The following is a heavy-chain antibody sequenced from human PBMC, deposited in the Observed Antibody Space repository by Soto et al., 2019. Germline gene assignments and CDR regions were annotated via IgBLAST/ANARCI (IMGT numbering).Heavy chain of an antibody. CDR2: ISGSGFST. V-gene: IGHV3-23*01. Sequence: PGGSLRLSCTVSGFTFNIYGMSWVRQAPGKGLQWVSSISGSGFSTYYADSVKGRFTVSRDNSKNTLYLQLNSLRAEDTAVYYCAKFGYSRQLEDALDFWGQGTMVTVSS. J-gene: IGHJ3*01. CDR3: AKFGYSRQLEDALDF. D-gene: IGHD6-6*01. CDR1: GFTFNIYG.